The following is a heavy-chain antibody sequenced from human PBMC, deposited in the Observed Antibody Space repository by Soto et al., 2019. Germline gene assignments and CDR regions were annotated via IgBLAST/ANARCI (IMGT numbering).Heavy chain of an antibody. V-gene: IGHV4-30-4*01. D-gene: IGHD2-15*01. CDR3: ARVVYCIGRNCPHQIDY. Sequence: PSEPLPHTRTVSGVSKNRGDYYWSWIRQPPGKGLEWIGYIHHIGSTYFNPSLKSRLTMSIDTSKNQFSLKLSSVTAADTAVYYCARVVYCIGRNCPHQIDYWGQGTLVTVSS. CDR2: IHHIGST. J-gene: IGHJ4*02. CDR1: GVSKNRGDYY.